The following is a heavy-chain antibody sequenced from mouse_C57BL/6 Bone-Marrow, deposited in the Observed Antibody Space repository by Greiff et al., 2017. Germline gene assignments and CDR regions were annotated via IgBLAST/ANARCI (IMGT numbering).Heavy chain of an antibody. J-gene: IGHJ1*03. Sequence: VQLQQSGAELAKPGASVKLSCKASGYTFTSYWMHWVKQRPGQGLEWIGYINPSSGYTKYNQKFKDKATLTADKSSRTAYMQLSSLTYEDSAVYYCARSPLGRPWYFDVWGTGTTVTVSS. V-gene: IGHV1-7*01. CDR3: ARSPLGRPWYFDV. D-gene: IGHD4-1*01. CDR2: INPSSGYT. CDR1: GYTFTSYW.